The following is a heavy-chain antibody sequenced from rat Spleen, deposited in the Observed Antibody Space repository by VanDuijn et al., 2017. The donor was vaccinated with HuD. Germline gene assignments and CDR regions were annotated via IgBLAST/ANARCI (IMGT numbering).Heavy chain of an antibody. D-gene: IGHD1-5*01. J-gene: IGHJ4*01. V-gene: IGHV2-30*01. CDR2: IWAGGST. CDR3: TRNRYRYNSGYVMDA. CDR1: GFSLTSYN. Sequence: QVQLKESGPGLAQPSQTLSLTCTVSGFSLTSYNVHWVRQPTGKGLEWMGIIWAGGSTDYNSALESRVSISRDTSKSQVFLKMNSLQTEDTAIYFCTRNRYRYNSGYVMDAWGQGASVTVSA.